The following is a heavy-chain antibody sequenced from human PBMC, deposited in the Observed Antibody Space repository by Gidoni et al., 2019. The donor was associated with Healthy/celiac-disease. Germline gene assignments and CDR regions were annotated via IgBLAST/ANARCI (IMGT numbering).Heavy chain of an antibody. CDR2: IWYDGSNK. V-gene: IGHV3-33*01. D-gene: IGHD6-13*01. J-gene: IGHJ6*02. CDR3: AREAAAGLYYYYGMDV. CDR1: GFTFSSYG. Sequence: QVQLVESGGGVVQPGRSLRLSCAASGFTFSSYGMHWVRQAPGKGLEWVAVIWYDGSNKYYADSVKGRFTISRDNSKNTLYLQMNSLRAEDTAVYYCAREAAAGLYYYYGMDVWGQGTTVTVSS.